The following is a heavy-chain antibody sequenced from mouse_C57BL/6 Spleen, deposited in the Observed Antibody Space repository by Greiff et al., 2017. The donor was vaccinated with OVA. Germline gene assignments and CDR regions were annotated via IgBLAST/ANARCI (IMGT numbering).Heavy chain of an antibody. CDR2: IDPSDSYT. Sequence: VQLQQPGAELVKPGASVKLSCKASGYTFTSYWMQWVKQRPGQGLEWIGEIDPSDSYTNYNQKFKGKATLTVDTSSSTAYMQLSSLTSEDSAVYYCARKVDEGAMDYWGQGTSVTVSS. V-gene: IGHV1-50*01. J-gene: IGHJ4*01. CDR3: ARKVDEGAMDY. CDR1: GYTFTSYW.